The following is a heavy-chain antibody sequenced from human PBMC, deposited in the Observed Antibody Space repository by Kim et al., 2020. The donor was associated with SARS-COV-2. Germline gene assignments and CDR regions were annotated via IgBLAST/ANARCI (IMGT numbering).Heavy chain of an antibody. D-gene: IGHD2-15*01. CDR2: IRSKAYGGTT. J-gene: IGHJ5*02. CDR1: GFTFGDYA. CDR3: TRAGGCSGGSCYHWFDP. V-gene: IGHV3-49*04. Sequence: GGSLRLSCTASGFTFGDYAMSWVRQAPGKGLEWVGFIRSKAYGGTTEYAASVKGRFTISRDDSKSIAYLQMNSLKTEDTAVYYCTRAGGCSGGSCYHWFDPWGQGTLVTVSS.